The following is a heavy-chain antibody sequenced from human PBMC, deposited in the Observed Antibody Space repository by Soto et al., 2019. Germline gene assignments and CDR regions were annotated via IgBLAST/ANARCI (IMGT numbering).Heavy chain of an antibody. D-gene: IGHD1-20*01. J-gene: IGHJ3*02. CDR3: ARPYNTDTSVYRPLEI. CDR2: IKSDGSEE. Sequence: QLVESGGGLVQPGGSLRLSCAASGFTFRTYYMSWVRQAPGRGLEWVASIKSDGSEEYYVDSVKGRFTISRDNAKGSLYLQMNSLRGEDTAVYFCARPYNTDTSVYRPLEIWGQGKMVTVSS. V-gene: IGHV3-7*01. CDR1: GFTFRTYY.